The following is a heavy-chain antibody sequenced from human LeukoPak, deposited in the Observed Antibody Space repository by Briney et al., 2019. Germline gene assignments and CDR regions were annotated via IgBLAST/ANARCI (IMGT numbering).Heavy chain of an antibody. D-gene: IGHD2-2*02. CDR2: INHSGST. CDR3: ARNPQRRYCSSTSCYTRWFDP. Sequence: SETLSLTCAVYGGSFSSYYWSWIRQPPGKGLEWIGEINHSGSTNYNPSLKSRVTISVDTSKNQFSLKLSSVTAADTAVYYCARNPQRRYCSSTSCYTRWFDPWGQGTLVTVSS. CDR1: GGSFSSYY. J-gene: IGHJ5*02. V-gene: IGHV4-34*01.